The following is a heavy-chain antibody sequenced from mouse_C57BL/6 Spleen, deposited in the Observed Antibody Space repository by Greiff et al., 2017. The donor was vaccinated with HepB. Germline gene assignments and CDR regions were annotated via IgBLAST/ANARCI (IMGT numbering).Heavy chain of an antibody. D-gene: IGHD1-1*01. Sequence: DVQLVESGGGLVKPGGSLKLSCAASGFTFSSYAMSWVRQTPEKRLEWVATISDGGSYTYYPDNVKGRFTISRDNAKNNLYLQMSHLKSEDTAMYYCGRDGIYGSSYWYFDVWGTGTTATVST. CDR2: ISDGGSYT. CDR3: GRDGIYGSSYWYFDV. CDR1: GFTFSSYA. V-gene: IGHV5-4*01. J-gene: IGHJ1*03.